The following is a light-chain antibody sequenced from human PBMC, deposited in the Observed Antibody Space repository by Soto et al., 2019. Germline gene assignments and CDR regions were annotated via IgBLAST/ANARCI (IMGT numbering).Light chain of an antibody. CDR1: NSDVGRYNS. CDR2: AVR. J-gene: IGLJ3*02. V-gene: IGLV2-11*01. Sequence: QSALTLPHSVSGSPGQSVTISCTGTNSDVGRYNSVSWYQQLPGKAPKIIISAVRQRPSGVPDRFSGSKSGNTASLTISGLQADDEADYFCFSYTANDNWVFGGGTKLTVL. CDR3: FSYTANDNWV.